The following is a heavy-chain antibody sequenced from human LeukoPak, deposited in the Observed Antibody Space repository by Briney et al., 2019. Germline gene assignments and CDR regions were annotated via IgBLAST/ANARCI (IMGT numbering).Heavy chain of an antibody. CDR2: ISSSGSTI. CDR1: GFTFSDYY. V-gene: IGHV3-11*01. Sequence: PGGSLRLSCAASGFTFSDYYMSWIRQAPGKGLEWVSYISSSGSTIYYADSVKGRFTISRDNAKNSLYLQMNSLRAEDTAVYYCARGRSCSSTSCQVDYWGQGTLVTVSS. J-gene: IGHJ4*02. D-gene: IGHD2-2*01. CDR3: ARGRSCSSTSCQVDY.